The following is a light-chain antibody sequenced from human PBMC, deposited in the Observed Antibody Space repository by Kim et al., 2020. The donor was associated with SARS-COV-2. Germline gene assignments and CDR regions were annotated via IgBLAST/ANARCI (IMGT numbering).Light chain of an antibody. CDR1: QGIRND. J-gene: IGKJ1*01. Sequence: ASVGDRVTITCRASQGIRNDLGWYQQKPGKAPKLLISAAFRLQSGVPSRFSGSGSGTDFTLTISSLQSEDFATYYCLQDYSYPRTFGPGTKVEIK. V-gene: IGKV1-6*02. CDR2: AAF. CDR3: LQDYSYPRT.